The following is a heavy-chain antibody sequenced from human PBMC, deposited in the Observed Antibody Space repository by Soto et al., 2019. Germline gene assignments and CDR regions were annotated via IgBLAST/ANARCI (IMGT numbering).Heavy chain of an antibody. V-gene: IGHV3-11*01. CDR2: ISSSGSTI. CDR1: GFTFSDYY. J-gene: IGHJ6*03. D-gene: IGHD2-2*01. Sequence: GGSLRLSCAASGFTFSDYYMSWIRQAPGKGLEWVSYISSSGSTIYYADSVKGRFTISRDNAKNSLYLQMNSLRAEDTAVYYCAREDIVVVPAARVLGVYYYYYMDVWGKGTTVTVSS. CDR3: AREDIVVVPAARVLGVYYYYYMDV.